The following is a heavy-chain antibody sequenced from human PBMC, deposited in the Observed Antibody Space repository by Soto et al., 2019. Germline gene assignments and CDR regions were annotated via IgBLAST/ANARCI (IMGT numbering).Heavy chain of an antibody. D-gene: IGHD2-15*01. CDR3: ARFSGGSYNTYYFYYDMDV. Sequence: ASVKVSCKASGYTFTSYGISWVRQAPGQGLDWMGWISAYNGNTKYAQDLQGRVTMTTDTSTSTAYMELRSLRSDDTAMYYCARFSGGSYNTYYFYYDMDVWGQGTTFTVSS. CDR2: ISAYNGNT. J-gene: IGHJ6*02. V-gene: IGHV1-18*04. CDR1: GYTFTSYG.